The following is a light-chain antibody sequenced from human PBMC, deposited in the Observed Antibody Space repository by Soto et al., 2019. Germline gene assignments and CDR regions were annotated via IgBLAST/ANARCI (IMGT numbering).Light chain of an antibody. CDR1: SSYVGSYNL. J-gene: IGLJ1*01. V-gene: IGLV2-23*03. Sequence: QSALTQPASVSGSPGQSITISCTGTSSYVGSYNLVSWYQQHPGKAPKLMIYEGSKRPSGVSNRFSGSKSGNTASLTISGLQAEDEADYYCCSFAGTSTFAYVFGTGTKVTVL. CDR3: CSFAGTSTFAYV. CDR2: EGS.